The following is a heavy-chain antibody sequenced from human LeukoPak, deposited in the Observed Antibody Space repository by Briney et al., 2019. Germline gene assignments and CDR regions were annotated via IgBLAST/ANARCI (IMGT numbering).Heavy chain of an antibody. CDR3: ARAMIAARPAEDAFDS. Sequence: PGGSLRLSCAASGFTFSNYWMSWVRQAPGKGLEWVANIKQDGSENYYVDSVKGRFTISRDNAKNSLYLQMNSLRAEDTAVYYCARAMIAARPAEDAFDSWGEGTMVTVSP. V-gene: IGHV3-7*01. CDR1: GFTFSNYW. D-gene: IGHD6-6*01. CDR2: IKQDGSEN. J-gene: IGHJ3*02.